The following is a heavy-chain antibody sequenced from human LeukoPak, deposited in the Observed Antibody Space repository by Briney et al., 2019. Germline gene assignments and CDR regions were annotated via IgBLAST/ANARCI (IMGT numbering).Heavy chain of an antibody. CDR1: GGSVSSGSHY. V-gene: IGHV4-61*01. CDR3: ARKYDILTGYPLIDY. CDR2: IYYGGNT. D-gene: IGHD3-9*01. J-gene: IGHJ4*02. Sequence: SETLSLTCTVSGGSVSSGSHYWSWIRQPPGKGLEWIGYIYYGGNTNYNPSLKSRVTMSLDTFKNQFTLKLSSVTAADTAVYYCARKYDILTGYPLIDYWGQGALVIVSS.